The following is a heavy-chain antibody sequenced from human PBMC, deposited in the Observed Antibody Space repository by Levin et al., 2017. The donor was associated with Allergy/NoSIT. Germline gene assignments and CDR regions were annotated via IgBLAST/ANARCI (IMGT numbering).Heavy chain of an antibody. D-gene: IGHD3-9*01. V-gene: IGHV6-1*01. CDR3: ARHYDILTGYYHVDAFDI. CDR1: GDRVSSNSAA. J-gene: IGHJ3*02. Sequence: SQTLSLTCAISGDRVSSNSAAWNWIRQSPSRGLEWLGRTYYRSKWYNDYAVSVKSRITINPDTSKNQFSLQLNSVTPEDTAVYYCARHYDILTGYYHVDAFDIWGQGTMVTVSS. CDR2: TYYRSKWYN.